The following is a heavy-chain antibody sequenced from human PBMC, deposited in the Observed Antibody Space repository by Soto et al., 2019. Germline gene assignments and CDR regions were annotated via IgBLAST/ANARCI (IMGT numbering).Heavy chain of an antibody. D-gene: IGHD2-15*01. CDR1: GYTFTSYG. Sequence: GASVKVSCKASGYTFTSYGISWVRQAPGQGLDWMGWISAYNGNTKYAQDLQGRVTMTTDTSTSTAYMELRRRRSDDTAMYYCARFSGGSYNTYYFYYGMDVRGKGTTVTVSS. J-gene: IGHJ6*04. CDR2: ISAYNGNT. CDR3: ARFSGGSYNTYYFYYGMDV. V-gene: IGHV1-18*04.